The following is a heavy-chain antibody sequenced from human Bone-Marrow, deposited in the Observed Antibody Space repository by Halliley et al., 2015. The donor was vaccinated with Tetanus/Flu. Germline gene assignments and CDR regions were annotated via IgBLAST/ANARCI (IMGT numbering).Heavy chain of an antibody. CDR3: TRDGSGSYYSWVGY. D-gene: IGHD1-26*01. J-gene: IGHJ4*02. Sequence: IRSKAYGGTTEYAAAVKGRFTISRDDSKSIAYLQMNSLKTEDTAVYYCTRDGSGSYYSWVGYWGQGTLVTVSS. V-gene: IGHV3-49*02. CDR2: IRSKAYGGTT.